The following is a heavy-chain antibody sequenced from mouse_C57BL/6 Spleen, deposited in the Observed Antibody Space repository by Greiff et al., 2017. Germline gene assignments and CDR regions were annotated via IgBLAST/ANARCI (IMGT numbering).Heavy chain of an antibody. D-gene: IGHD2-2*01. J-gene: IGHJ1*03. V-gene: IGHV1-52*01. CDR2: IDPSDSET. CDR1: GYTFTSYW. CDR3: ARQTWLPLYWYFDV. Sequence: VQLQQPGAELVRPGSSVKLSCKASGYTFTSYWMHWVKQRPIQGLEWIGNIDPSDSETHYNQKFKDKATLTVDKSSSTAYMQLSSLTSEDSAVYYCARQTWLPLYWYFDVWGTGTTVTVSS.